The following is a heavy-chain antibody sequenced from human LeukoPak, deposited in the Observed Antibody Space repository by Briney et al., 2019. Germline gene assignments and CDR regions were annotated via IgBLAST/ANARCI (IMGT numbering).Heavy chain of an antibody. CDR2: IYPGDSDT. CDR3: SGLVAVAGYHRFDP. D-gene: IGHD6-19*01. J-gene: IGHJ5*01. V-gene: IGHV5-51*01. CDR1: GYSFTSYW. Sequence: GESLKISCKGSGYSFTSYWIGWVRQMPGKGLEWMGIIYPGDSDTRYSPSFQGQVTISADKSISTAYLQWSSLKASDTAMYSCSGLVAVAGYHRFDPWGQGTLVTVSS.